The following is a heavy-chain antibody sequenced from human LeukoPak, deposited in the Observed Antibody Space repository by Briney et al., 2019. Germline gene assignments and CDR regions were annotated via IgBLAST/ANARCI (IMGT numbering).Heavy chain of an antibody. J-gene: IGHJ3*02. Sequence: GGSLRLSCAASGFTLSSYGMHWVRQAPGKGLEWVAFIRYDGSNKYYADSVKGRFTISRDNSKNTLYLQMNSLRAEDTAVYYCAKGARGGNDAFDIWGQGTMVTVSS. CDR1: GFTLSSYG. V-gene: IGHV3-30*02. D-gene: IGHD3-10*01. CDR3: AKGARGGNDAFDI. CDR2: IRYDGSNK.